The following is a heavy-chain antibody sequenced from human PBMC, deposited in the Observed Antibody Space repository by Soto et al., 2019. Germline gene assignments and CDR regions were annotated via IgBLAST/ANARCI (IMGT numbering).Heavy chain of an antibody. CDR2: MHHIGNT. D-gene: IGHD5-12*01. Sequence: PSETLSLTCDVSGASFSNNNWWSWVRQPPGEGLEWIGEMHHIGNTNYNPSLKSRVTMSVDTSKNQFFLKLNSVTAADTAVYYCTKNSAYALDYWDQGILVTVSS. CDR3: TKNSAYALDY. V-gene: IGHV4-4*02. CDR1: GASFSNNNW. J-gene: IGHJ4*02.